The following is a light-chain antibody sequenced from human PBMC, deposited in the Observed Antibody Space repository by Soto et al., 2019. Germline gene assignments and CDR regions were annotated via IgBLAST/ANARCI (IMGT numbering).Light chain of an antibody. Sequence: QSVLTHPASVSGSPGQSITISCTGTSNDVGSYNLVSWYQQHPGKAPKLMIYEVSKRPSGVSNRFSGSKSGNTASLTISGLQAEDEADYYCCSYAGSFFGTGTKVTVL. V-gene: IGLV2-23*02. J-gene: IGLJ1*01. CDR1: SNDVGSYNL. CDR2: EVS. CDR3: CSYAGSF.